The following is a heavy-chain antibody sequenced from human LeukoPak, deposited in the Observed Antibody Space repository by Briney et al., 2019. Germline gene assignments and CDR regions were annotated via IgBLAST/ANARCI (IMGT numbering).Heavy chain of an antibody. CDR1: GFTFSGSA. CDR2: IRSKANSYAT. V-gene: IGHV3-73*01. J-gene: IGHJ4*02. D-gene: IGHD3-10*01. CDR3: AKEGFNPGAYYFDY. Sequence: GGSLRLSCAASGFTFSGSAMHWVRQASGKGLEWVGRIRSKANSYATAYAASVKGRFTISRDDSKNTAYLQMNSLRAEDTAVYYCAKEGFNPGAYYFDYWGQGTLVTVSS.